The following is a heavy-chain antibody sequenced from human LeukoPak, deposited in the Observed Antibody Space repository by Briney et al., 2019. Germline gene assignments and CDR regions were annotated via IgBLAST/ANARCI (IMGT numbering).Heavy chain of an antibody. D-gene: IGHD6-13*01. V-gene: IGHV4-4*02. CDR3: ARVGRSSSWYYYFDY. CDR2: IYHSGST. J-gene: IGHJ4*02. CDR1: GGSISSSNW. Sequence: SETLSLTCAVSGGSISSSNWWSWIRQPPGKGLEWIGEIYHSGSTNYNPSLKSRVTISVDTSKNQFSLKLSSVTAADTAAYYCARVGRSSSWYYYFDYWGQGTLVTVSS.